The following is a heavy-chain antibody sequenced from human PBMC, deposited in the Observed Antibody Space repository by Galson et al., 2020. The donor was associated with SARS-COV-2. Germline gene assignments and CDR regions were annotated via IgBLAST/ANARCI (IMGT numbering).Heavy chain of an antibody. CDR3: ARVPVLLWFGELSFTEYYFDY. Sequence: SQTLSLTCTVSGGSISSSSYYWGWIRQPPGKGLEWIGSIYYSGSTYYNPSLKSRVTISVDTSKNQFSLKLSSVTAADTAVYYCARVPVLLWFGELSFTEYYFDYWGQGTLVTVSS. CDR1: GGSISSSSYY. J-gene: IGHJ4*02. CDR2: IYYSGST. V-gene: IGHV4-39*07. D-gene: IGHD3-10*01.